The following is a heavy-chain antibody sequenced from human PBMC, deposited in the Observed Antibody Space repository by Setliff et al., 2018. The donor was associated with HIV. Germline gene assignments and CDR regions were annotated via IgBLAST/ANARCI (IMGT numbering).Heavy chain of an antibody. Sequence: SETLSLTCTVSSGSVSSASYHWSWIRQPAGKGLEWIGRIYASGTTNYSPSLRSRVTMSLDTSKNRFSLKLNSVTAADTAVYYCARERFSATGTYDYWFFDLWGRGALVTVSS. J-gene: IGHJ2*01. CDR3: ARERFSATGTYDYWFFDL. D-gene: IGHD3-9*01. V-gene: IGHV4-61*02. CDR1: SGSVSSASYH. CDR2: IYASGTT.